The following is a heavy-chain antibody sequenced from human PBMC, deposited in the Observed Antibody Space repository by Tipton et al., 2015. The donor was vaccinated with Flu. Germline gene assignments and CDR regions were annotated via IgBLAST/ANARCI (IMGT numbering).Heavy chain of an antibody. V-gene: IGHV3-7*01. D-gene: IGHD3-3*01. CDR1: EFTFSSFW. CDR2: IKPDGSAA. Sequence: SLRLSCAASEFTFSSFWMSWVRQAPGKGLEWVANIKPDGSAAYYADSVKGRFTISRDNSMNTLYLQMNSLRPEDTAVYYCATPVAAIFGVAPHRMDVWGQGTAVSVSS. CDR3: ATPVAAIFGVAPHRMDV. J-gene: IGHJ6*02.